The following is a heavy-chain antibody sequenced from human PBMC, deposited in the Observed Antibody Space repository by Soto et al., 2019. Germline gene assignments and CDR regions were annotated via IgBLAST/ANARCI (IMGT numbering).Heavy chain of an antibody. V-gene: IGHV3-23*01. CDR1: GFTFSSYA. Sequence: GGSLRLSCAASGFTFSSYAMSWVRQAPGKGLEWVSAISGSGGSTYYADSVKGRFTISRDNSKNTLYLQMSSLRAEDTAVYYCVAARIEVVTALHAEYFQHWGQGTLVTVSS. CDR3: VAARIEVVTALHAEYFQH. D-gene: IGHD2-21*02. J-gene: IGHJ1*01. CDR2: ISGSGGST.